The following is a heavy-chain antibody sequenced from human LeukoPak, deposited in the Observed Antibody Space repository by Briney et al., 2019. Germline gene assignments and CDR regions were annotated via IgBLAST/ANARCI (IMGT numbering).Heavy chain of an antibody. CDR3: AKDARRSSGWWFFDH. D-gene: IGHD6-19*01. CDR1: GFIFSSYA. Sequence: GGSLRLSCAASGFIFSSYAMSWVRQAPGKGLEWVSAITHSGYGTYYADSVKGRFTISRDNSKNTLYLQMNSLRAEDTAVYFCAKDARRSSGWWFFDHWGQGTLVTVSS. CDR2: ITHSGYGT. J-gene: IGHJ4*02. V-gene: IGHV3-23*01.